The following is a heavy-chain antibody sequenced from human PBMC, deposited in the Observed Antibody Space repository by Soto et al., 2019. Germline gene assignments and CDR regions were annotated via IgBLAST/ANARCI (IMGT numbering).Heavy chain of an antibody. V-gene: IGHV1-46*01. CDR3: ARDGHKGDFDY. J-gene: IGHJ4*02. D-gene: IGHD3-16*01. Sequence: QVHLVQSGAEVKKPGASVQVSCKASGYTFTRYYIHWVRQAPGQGLEWMGRINPSDSSTIYAQNFQGRVTVTRDTSTSTVYMELSTLRSDDTAVYYCARDGHKGDFDYWGQGTLVTVSS. CDR2: INPSDSST. CDR1: GYTFTRYY.